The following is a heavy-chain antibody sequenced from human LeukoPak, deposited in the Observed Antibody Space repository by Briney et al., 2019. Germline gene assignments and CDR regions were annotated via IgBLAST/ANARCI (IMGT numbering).Heavy chain of an antibody. J-gene: IGHJ4*02. Sequence: QPGGSLRLSCAASGFTFSSYAMSWVRQAPGKGLEWVSAISGSGGSTYYADSVKGRFTISRDNSKNTLYLQMNSLRAEDTAVYYCAKDDWAPYSGSSHNARWGQGTLVTVSS. V-gene: IGHV3-23*01. D-gene: IGHD1-26*01. CDR2: ISGSGGST. CDR3: AKDDWAPYSGSSHNAR. CDR1: GFTFSSYA.